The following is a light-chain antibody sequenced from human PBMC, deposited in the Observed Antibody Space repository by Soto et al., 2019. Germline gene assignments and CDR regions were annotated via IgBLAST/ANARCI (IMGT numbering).Light chain of an antibody. V-gene: IGKV3-20*01. J-gene: IGKJ1*01. Sequence: EIVLTQSPGTLSLSPGERATLSCRASQSVNSNYLAWYQQKRGQAPRLLIYGASSRATGIPDRFSGSGSGKDFTLTISRLELEDFAVYYCQESPRTFGQGTKVEIK. CDR3: QESPRT. CDR2: GAS. CDR1: QSVNSNY.